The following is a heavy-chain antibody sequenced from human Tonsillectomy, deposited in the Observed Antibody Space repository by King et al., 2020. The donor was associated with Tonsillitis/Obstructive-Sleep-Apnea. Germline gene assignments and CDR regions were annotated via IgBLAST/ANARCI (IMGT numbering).Heavy chain of an antibody. CDR1: GGSISSYY. V-gene: IGHV4-59*01. CDR3: ARVRGNDFWSGYSGEYYFAY. CDR2: IYYSGST. D-gene: IGHD3-3*01. Sequence: QLQESGPGLVKPSETLSLTCTVSGGSISSYYWSWIRQPPGKGLEWIGYIYYSGSTNYNPSLKSRVTISVDTSKNQFSLKLSSVTAADTAVYYCARVRGNDFWSGYSGEYYFAYWGQGTLVTVSS. J-gene: IGHJ4*02.